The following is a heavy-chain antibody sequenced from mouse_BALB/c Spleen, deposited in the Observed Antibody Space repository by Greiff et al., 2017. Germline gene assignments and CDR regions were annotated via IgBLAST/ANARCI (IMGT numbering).Heavy chain of an antibody. CDR3: ARYYYGSSLYAMDY. D-gene: IGHD1-1*01. CDR1: GFTFSDYG. Sequence: EVMLVESGGGLVQPGGSRKLSCAASGFTFSDYGMAWVRQAPGKGPEWVAFISNLAYSIYYADTVTGRFTISRENAKNTLYLEMSSLRSEDTAMYYCARYYYGSSLYAMDYWGQGTSVTVSS. V-gene: IGHV5-15*02. J-gene: IGHJ4*01. CDR2: ISNLAYSI.